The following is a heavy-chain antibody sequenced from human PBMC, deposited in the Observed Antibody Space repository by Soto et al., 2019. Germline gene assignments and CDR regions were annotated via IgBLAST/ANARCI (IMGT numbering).Heavy chain of an antibody. CDR2: ISPYNDNT. CDR3: ARGAGRSPCDY. Sequence: QIQLVQSGAEVKKPGASVKVSCKTSGYTCITYGITWVRQAPGQGLEWMGWISPYNDNTNYAQNLQDRVTMTTDTSTTTVYMELRSLRSDDTAVYYCARGAGRSPCDYWGQGTLVTVSS. D-gene: IGHD3-10*01. J-gene: IGHJ4*02. V-gene: IGHV1-18*04. CDR1: GYTCITYG.